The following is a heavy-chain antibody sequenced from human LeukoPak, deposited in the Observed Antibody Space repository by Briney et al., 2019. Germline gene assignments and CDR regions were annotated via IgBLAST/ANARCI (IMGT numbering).Heavy chain of an antibody. D-gene: IGHD1-26*01. Sequence: SGTLTLTCGVSGGSISGTNWWSWVRQPPGQGLEWIGEISLAGQTNFNPSLNGRVTMSLDKSSNKLYLHLTSVTAADTATYFRSRESGPFCPLGYWGQGTLVIVSS. V-gene: IGHV4-4*02. CDR1: GGSISGTNW. J-gene: IGHJ4*02. CDR3: SRESGPFCPLGY. CDR2: ISLAGQT.